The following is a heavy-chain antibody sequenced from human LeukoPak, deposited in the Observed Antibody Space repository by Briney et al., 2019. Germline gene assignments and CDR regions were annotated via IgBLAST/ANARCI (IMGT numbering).Heavy chain of an antibody. D-gene: IGHD3-9*01. Sequence: GASVKVSCKASGYTFTGYYMHWVRQAPGQGLEWMGWINPNSGGTNYAQKFQGRVTMTRDTSTSTAYMELSRLRSDDTAVYYCARPNFDQKKYGMDVWGQGTTVTVSS. V-gene: IGHV1-2*02. CDR2: INPNSGGT. CDR3: ARPNFDQKKYGMDV. CDR1: GYTFTGYY. J-gene: IGHJ6*02.